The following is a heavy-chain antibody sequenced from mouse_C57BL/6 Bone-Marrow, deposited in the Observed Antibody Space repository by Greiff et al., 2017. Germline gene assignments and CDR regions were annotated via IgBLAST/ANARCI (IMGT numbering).Heavy chain of an antibody. D-gene: IGHD1-1*01. V-gene: IGHV1-81*01. CDR3: ARSFIATVVDPYYAMGY. CDR1: GYTFTSYG. Sequence: QVQLQQSGAELARPGASVKLSCKASGYTFTSYGISWVKQRTGQGLEWIGEIYPRSGNTYYNEKFKGKATLTADKSSSTADMVLRSLTSEDSAVYFCARSFIATVVDPYYAMGYWGQGTSVTVSS. J-gene: IGHJ4*01. CDR2: IYPRSGNT.